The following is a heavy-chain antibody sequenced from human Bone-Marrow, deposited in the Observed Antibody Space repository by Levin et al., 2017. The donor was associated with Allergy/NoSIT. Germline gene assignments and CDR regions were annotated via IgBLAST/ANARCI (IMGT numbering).Heavy chain of an antibody. CDR2: IKGKSDGGTT. CDR1: GLTLTNAW. J-gene: IGHJ4*02. D-gene: IGHD3/OR15-3a*01. Sequence: GGSLRLSCAASGLTLTNAWMSWVRQAPGKGLEWVGRIKGKSDGGTTDYAAPVKGRFTISRDDSKNTLFPQMNSLQTEDTAVYFCTTRKSDDYHNDLYKYWGQGTLVTVSS. V-gene: IGHV3-15*01. CDR3: TTRKSDDYHNDLYKY.